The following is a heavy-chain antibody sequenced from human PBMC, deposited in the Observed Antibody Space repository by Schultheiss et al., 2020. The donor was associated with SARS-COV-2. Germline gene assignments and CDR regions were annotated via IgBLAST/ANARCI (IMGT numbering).Heavy chain of an antibody. Sequence: GGSLRLSCAASGFTFNSYSMNWVRQAPGKGLEWVSYISSSGSTIYHADSVKGRFTISRDNAKNSLYMQMNSLRAEDTAVYYCARDAVAGTRYFQHWGQGTLVTVSS. D-gene: IGHD6-19*01. CDR2: ISSSGSTI. CDR1: GFTFNSYS. J-gene: IGHJ1*01. V-gene: IGHV3-48*04. CDR3: ARDAVAGTRYFQH.